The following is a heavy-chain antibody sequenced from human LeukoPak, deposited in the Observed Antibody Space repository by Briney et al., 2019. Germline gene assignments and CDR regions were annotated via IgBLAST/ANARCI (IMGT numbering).Heavy chain of an antibody. CDR3: ARSMITVASTAWAY. D-gene: IGHD6-19*01. J-gene: IGHJ4*02. V-gene: IGHV3-11*01. Sequence: GGSLRLSCAASGFAFSDYYMTWVRQAPGKGLEWISYISISGNDKYYADSVKGRFTISRDNAKDSLYLQMNSLRAEDTAVYYCARSMITVASTAWAYWGRGTLVTASS. CDR1: GFAFSDYY. CDR2: ISISGNDK.